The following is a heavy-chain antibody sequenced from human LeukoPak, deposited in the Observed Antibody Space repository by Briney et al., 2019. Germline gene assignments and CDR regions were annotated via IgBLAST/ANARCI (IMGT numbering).Heavy chain of an antibody. J-gene: IGHJ4*02. Sequence: GGSLRLSCAASGFTFSSYSMNWVRQAPGKGLEWVSSISSSSSYIYYADSVKGRFTISRDNAKNLLYLQMNSLRAEDTAVYYCASNQQWLVGGHDYWGQGTLVTVSS. D-gene: IGHD6-19*01. CDR1: GFTFSSYS. V-gene: IGHV3-21*01. CDR2: ISSSSSYI. CDR3: ASNQQWLVGGHDY.